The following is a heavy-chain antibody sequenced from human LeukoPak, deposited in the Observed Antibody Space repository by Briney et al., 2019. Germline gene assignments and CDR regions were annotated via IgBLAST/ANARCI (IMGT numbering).Heavy chain of an antibody. CDR1: GFTFSDYY. D-gene: IGHD3-3*01. CDR2: ISSSGSTT. Sequence: KPGGSLRLSCAASGFTFSDYYMSWIRQAPGKGLEWVSYISSSGSTTYNADSVKGRFTISRDNSKNTLYLQMNSLRAEDTAVYYCAKDPSPNTIFEAQFDYWGQGTLVTVSS. J-gene: IGHJ4*02. V-gene: IGHV3-11*01. CDR3: AKDPSPNTIFEAQFDY.